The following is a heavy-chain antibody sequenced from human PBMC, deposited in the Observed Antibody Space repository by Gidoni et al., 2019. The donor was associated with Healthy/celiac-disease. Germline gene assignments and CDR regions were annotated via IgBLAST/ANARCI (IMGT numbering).Heavy chain of an antibody. CDR2: ISSSSSYI. J-gene: IGHJ4*02. CDR3: ARDGDCSSTSCYVLDY. Sequence: EVQLVESGGGLVKPGGSLRLSCAASGFTFSSYSMNWVRQAPGKGLEWVSSISSSSSYIYYADSVKGRFTISRDNAKNSLYLQMNSLRAEDTAVYYCARDGDCSSTSCYVLDYWGQGTLVTVSS. V-gene: IGHV3-21*01. D-gene: IGHD2-2*03. CDR1: GFTFSSYS.